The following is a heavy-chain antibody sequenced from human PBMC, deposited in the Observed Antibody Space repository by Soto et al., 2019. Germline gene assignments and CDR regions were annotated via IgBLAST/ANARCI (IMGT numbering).Heavy chain of an antibody. J-gene: IGHJ3*02. CDR1: GGSISSGGYS. Sequence: PSETVSLTCAVSGGSISSGGYSWSWIRHPPGKGLEWIGYIYHSGSTYYNPSLKSRVTISVDRSKNQFSLKLSSVTAADTAVYYCARLAYYYDSSGYYADAFDIWGQGTMVTVSS. CDR3: ARLAYYYDSSGYYADAFDI. V-gene: IGHV4-30-2*01. CDR2: IYHSGST. D-gene: IGHD3-22*01.